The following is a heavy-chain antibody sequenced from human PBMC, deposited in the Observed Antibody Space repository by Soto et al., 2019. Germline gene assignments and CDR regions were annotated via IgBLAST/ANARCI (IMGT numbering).Heavy chain of an antibody. CDR2: IRNKANNYAT. D-gene: IGHD3-10*01. CDR3: TREKRYYNNLTSFYFDN. V-gene: IGHV3-72*01. CDR1: GFTFSDYY. Sequence: GGSLRLSCAASGFTFSDYYMDWVRRAPGKGLEWVGRIRNKANNYATEYAASLKGRVTFSRDDSENSLYLQMNSLETEDTAVYWCTREKRYYNNLTSFYFDNWGQGTLVTVSS. J-gene: IGHJ4*02.